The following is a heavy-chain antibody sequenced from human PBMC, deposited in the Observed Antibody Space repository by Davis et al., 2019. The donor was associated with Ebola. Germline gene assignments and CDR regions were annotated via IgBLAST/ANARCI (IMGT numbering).Heavy chain of an antibody. CDR3: ARPLVPAVSYYYYYGLDV. CDR2: ITPSDGAT. J-gene: IGHJ6*02. Sequence: AASVKVSCKASGNTFTNFHIHWVRQAPGQGLEWMGMITPSDGATSYAQKFQGRLSLTRDTSTSTVYMELSSLISEDTAVYYCARPLVPAVSYYYYYGLDVWGQGTAVTVSS. D-gene: IGHD3-10*01. CDR1: GNTFTNFH. V-gene: IGHV1-46*01.